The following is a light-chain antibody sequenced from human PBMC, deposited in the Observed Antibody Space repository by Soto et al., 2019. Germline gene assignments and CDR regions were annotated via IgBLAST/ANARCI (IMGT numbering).Light chain of an antibody. Sequence: EVVLTQSPGTLSLSPGDRATVSCRASQTVHSSFFAWYQQKGGQAPRLLIYGTSNRAAGIPDRLSGHGSGTVFALTFDRLAPEDFARYLCQEDGGSPRNTFARGTRLEI. CDR1: QTVHSSF. CDR2: GTS. J-gene: IGKJ2*01. V-gene: IGKV3-20*01. CDR3: QEDGGSPRNT.